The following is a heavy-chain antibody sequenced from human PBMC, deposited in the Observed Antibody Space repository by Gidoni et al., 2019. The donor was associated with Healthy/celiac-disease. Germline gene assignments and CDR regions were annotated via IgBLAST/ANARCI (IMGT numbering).Heavy chain of an antibody. V-gene: IGHV4-30-4*01. J-gene: IGHJ2*01. CDR1: GGSISSGGYY. D-gene: IGHD4-17*01. CDR3: ARAGYGDYRWYFDL. Sequence: QVQLQESGPGLVKPSQTLSLTCAVSGGSISSGGYYWSWIRQPPGKGLEWIWYISYSGTIYYNPSLKSRVTISVDTSKNQFSLKLSSVTAADTAVYYCARAGYGDYRWYFDLWGRGTLVTVSS. CDR2: ISYSGTI.